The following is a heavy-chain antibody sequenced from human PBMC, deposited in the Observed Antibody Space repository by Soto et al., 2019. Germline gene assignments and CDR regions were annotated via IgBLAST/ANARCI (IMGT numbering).Heavy chain of an antibody. CDR2: INHSGST. V-gene: IGHV4-34*01. Sequence: SETLSLTCAVYGGSFSGYYWSWIRQPPGKGLEWIGDINHSGSTNYNPSLRSRVTISVDTSKNQFSLKLTSVTAADTAVYYCARDKSELVTVGVYYYYMDVWGKGTTVTVSS. CDR3: ARDKSELVTVGVYYYYMDV. CDR1: GGSFSGYY. J-gene: IGHJ6*03. D-gene: IGHD3-16*01.